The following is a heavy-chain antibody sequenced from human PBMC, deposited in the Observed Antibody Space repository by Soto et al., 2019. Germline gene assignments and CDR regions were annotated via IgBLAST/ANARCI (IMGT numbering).Heavy chain of an antibody. CDR2: INHSGST. D-gene: IGHD3-10*01. CDR1: GGSFSGYY. J-gene: IGHJ6*03. CDR3: ARLGWVRETYNAAEGYYYYYYMDV. Sequence: PSETLSLTCAVYGGSFSGYYWSWIRQPPGKGLEWIGEINHSGSTNYNPSLKSRVTISVDTSKNQFSLKLSSVTAADTAVYYCARLGWVRETYNAAEGYYYYYYMDVWGKGTTVTVSS. V-gene: IGHV4-34*01.